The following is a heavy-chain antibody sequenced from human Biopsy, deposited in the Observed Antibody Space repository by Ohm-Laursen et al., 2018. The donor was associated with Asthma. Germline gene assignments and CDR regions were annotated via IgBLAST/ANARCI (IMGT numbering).Heavy chain of an antibody. CDR1: GFTVSRDH. D-gene: IGHD6-19*01. CDR3: ARGDSSGWSHYYFDY. Sequence: SLRLSCAASGFTVSRDHMFWVRQAPGKGPEWVSVIYSGGTSDTADSVRGRYTISRDCYKNTLYLPMDNLRAEDTAVYYCARGDSSGWSHYYFDYWGQGTLVTVSS. J-gene: IGHJ4*02. V-gene: IGHV3-53*01. CDR2: IYSGGTS.